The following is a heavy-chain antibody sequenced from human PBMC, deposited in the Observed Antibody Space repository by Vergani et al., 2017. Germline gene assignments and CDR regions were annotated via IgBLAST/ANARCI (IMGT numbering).Heavy chain of an antibody. CDR2: IYYSGST. D-gene: IGHD3-10*01. CDR1: GGSVSSGSYY. V-gene: IGHV4-61*01. Sequence: QVQLQESGPGLVKPSETLSLTCTVSGGSVSSGSYYWSWIRQPPGKGLEWIGYIYYSGSTNYNPSLKSRVTRSVDTSKNQFSLKLSSVTAADTAVYYCARGGTLYYYGSGSRGYYYMDVWGKGTTVTVSS. J-gene: IGHJ6*03. CDR3: ARGGTLYYYGSGSRGYYYMDV.